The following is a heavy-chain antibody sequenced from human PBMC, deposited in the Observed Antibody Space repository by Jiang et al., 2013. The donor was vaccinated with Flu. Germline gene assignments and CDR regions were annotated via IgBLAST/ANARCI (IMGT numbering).Heavy chain of an antibody. Sequence: PGLVKPSETLSLTCTVSGYSISSGYFWGWIRQPPGKGLEWVGSIFHSGSTYYNLSLKSRVTISVDTSKNQFSLKLSSVTAADTAVYYCARVSLVVVAATHFDYWGQGTLVTVSS. J-gene: IGHJ4*02. CDR3: ARVSLVVVAATHFDY. V-gene: IGHV4-38-2*02. D-gene: IGHD2-15*01. CDR2: IFHSGST. CDR1: GYSISSGYF.